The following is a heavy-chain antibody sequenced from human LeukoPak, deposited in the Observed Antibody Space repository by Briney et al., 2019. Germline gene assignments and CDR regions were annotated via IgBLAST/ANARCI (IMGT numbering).Heavy chain of an antibody. Sequence: SETLSLTCTVSGYSISNGYYWGWIRQPPGKGLEWIGEIHHSGSTNYNPSLKSRVIISVDTSKNQFSLKLNSVTAADTAVYYCARGSWLSTVLDYWGQGTLVTVSS. CDR1: GYSISNGYY. CDR3: ARGSWLSTVLDY. V-gene: IGHV4-38-2*02. CDR2: IHHSGST. D-gene: IGHD4-11*01. J-gene: IGHJ4*02.